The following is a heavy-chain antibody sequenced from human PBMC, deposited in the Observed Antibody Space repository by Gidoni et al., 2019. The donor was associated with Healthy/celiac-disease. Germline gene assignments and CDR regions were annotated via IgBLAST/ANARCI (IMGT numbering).Heavy chain of an antibody. V-gene: IGHV4-38-2*01. Sequence: QVQLQDSGPVLVKPSETLSLTCPVSGYSISSGYYWGWIRQPPGKGLEWIGSIDHSGGTYYNPSLKSRVNISVDTSKNQFSLKLSSVTAADTAVYDCARWVGAYDYWGQGTLVTVSS. J-gene: IGHJ4*02. CDR1: GYSISSGYY. CDR2: IDHSGGT. CDR3: ARWVGAYDY. D-gene: IGHD1-26*01.